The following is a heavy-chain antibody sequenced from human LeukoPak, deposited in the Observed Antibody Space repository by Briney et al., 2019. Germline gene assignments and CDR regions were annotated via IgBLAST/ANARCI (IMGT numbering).Heavy chain of an antibody. J-gene: IGHJ3*02. D-gene: IGHD2-2*01. CDR1: GVSISSYY. CDR3: ARGEGYCSSTSCYADAFDI. V-gene: IGHV4-59*01. CDR2: IYCSGST. Sequence: SETLSLTCTASGVSISSYYLTWIRQPPGKGLEWIGYIYCSGSTNYNPSLKSRVTISVDTSKNQFSLKLSSVTAADTAVYYCARGEGYCSSTSCYADAFDIWGQGTMVTVSS.